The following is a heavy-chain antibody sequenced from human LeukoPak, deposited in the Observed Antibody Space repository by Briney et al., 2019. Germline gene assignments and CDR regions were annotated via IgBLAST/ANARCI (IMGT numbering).Heavy chain of an antibody. D-gene: IGHD6-13*01. CDR3: ARDSLGPGAFDI. CDR2: ISSSSSYI. J-gene: IGHJ3*02. V-gene: IGHV3-21*01. CDR1: GFTFSSYS. Sequence: GGSLRLSCAASGFTFSSYSMNWVRQAPGKGLEWVSSISSSSSYIYYADSVKGRFTISRDNAKNSLYLQMNSLRAEDTAVYYCARDSLGPGAFDIWGQGTMVTVS.